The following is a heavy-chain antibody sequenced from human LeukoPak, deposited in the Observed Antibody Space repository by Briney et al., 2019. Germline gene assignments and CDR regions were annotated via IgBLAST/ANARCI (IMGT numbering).Heavy chain of an antibody. CDR3: AKDRYLYCSSTSCYLHY. D-gene: IGHD2-2*01. CDR2: IRYDGSNK. CDR1: GLTFSSYG. Sequence: PGGSLRLSCAASGLTFSSYGMHWVRQAPGKGLEWVAFIRYDGSNKYYADSVKGRFTISRDNSKNTLYLQMNSLRAEDTAVYYCAKDRYLYCSSTSCYLHYWGQGTLVTVSS. J-gene: IGHJ4*02. V-gene: IGHV3-30*02.